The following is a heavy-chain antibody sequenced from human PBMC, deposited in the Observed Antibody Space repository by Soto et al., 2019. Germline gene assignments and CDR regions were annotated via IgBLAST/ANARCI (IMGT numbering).Heavy chain of an antibody. CDR1: GFTFSNYG. CDR3: ARDHIALDY. V-gene: IGHV3-33*01. J-gene: IGHJ4*02. CDR2: IWYDGSNK. D-gene: IGHD6-13*01. Sequence: PGGSLRLSCAASGFTFSNYGMHWVRQAPGKGLEWMAVIWYDGSNKYYADSVKGRFTISRDNPKNTLYLQMNSLRAEDTAVYYCARDHIALDYWGQGTLVTVSS.